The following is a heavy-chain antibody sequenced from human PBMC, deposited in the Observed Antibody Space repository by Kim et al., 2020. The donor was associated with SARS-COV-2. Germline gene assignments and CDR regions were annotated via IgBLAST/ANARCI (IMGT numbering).Heavy chain of an antibody. Sequence: YADSVKGRFTISRDKTKNTLYLQMSSLRADDAAVYYCAKGKGVIKGAFDMWGQGTMVIVSS. CDR3: AKGKGVIKGAFDM. J-gene: IGHJ3*02. V-gene: IGHV3-23*01. D-gene: IGHD3-10*01.